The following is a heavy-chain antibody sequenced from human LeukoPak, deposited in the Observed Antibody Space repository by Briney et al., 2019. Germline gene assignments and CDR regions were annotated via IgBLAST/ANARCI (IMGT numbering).Heavy chain of an antibody. D-gene: IGHD5/OR15-5a*01. CDR3: ARFMTVSDTANFDY. CDR2: IYPGDSDT. J-gene: IGHJ4*02. CDR1: GYIFINFC. Sequence: GESLQRSCQGSGYIFINFCIGWVRQMPGKGLEWMGIIYPGDSDTRYSPSFRGQVAISADKSISTDYLQWSSLEASDTAIYYCARFMTVSDTANFDYLGQGTKVTVSS. V-gene: IGHV5-51*01.